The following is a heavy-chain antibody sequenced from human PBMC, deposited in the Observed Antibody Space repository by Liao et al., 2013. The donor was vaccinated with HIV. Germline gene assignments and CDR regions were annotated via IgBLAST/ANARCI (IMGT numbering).Heavy chain of an antibody. J-gene: IGHJ4*02. D-gene: IGHD2-15*01. V-gene: IGHV4-39*07. CDR3: ARADLYRGGSDY. CDR2: IYYSGTT. CDR1: GGSIISSTYY. Sequence: QLQLQESGPGLVKPSETLSLTCTVSGGSIISSTYYWGWIRQSPGKGLEWIGHIYYSGTTYYNPSLKSRVTISVDTSKDQFSLKLTSMTAADTAVYYCARADLYRGGSDYWGQGTLVTVSS.